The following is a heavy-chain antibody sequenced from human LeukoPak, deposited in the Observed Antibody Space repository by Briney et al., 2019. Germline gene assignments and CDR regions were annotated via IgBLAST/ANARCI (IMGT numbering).Heavy chain of an antibody. D-gene: IGHD3-22*01. CDR3: HMYYYDSSGYYFVY. CDR2: IHTSGST. Sequence: SETLSLTGTVSSGPISSCHWSWLRQPAGKGLEWVGRIHTSGSTNYNPSLKSRVTMSLDTSKNQFSLKLSSVTAADTAVYYCHMYYYDSSGYYFVYWGQGTLVTVSS. J-gene: IGHJ4*02. V-gene: IGHV4-4*07. CDR1: SGPISSCH.